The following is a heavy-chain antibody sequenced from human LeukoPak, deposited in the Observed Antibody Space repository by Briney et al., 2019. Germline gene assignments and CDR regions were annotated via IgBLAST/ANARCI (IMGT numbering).Heavy chain of an antibody. D-gene: IGHD6-19*01. CDR3: ARDGRGSSSGWYGFYYYYYMDV. Sequence: RASVKVSCKASGYTFTTCPMNWVRQAPGQGLEWMGWINTKTGDPTYAQGFTGRFVFSLDTSVSTAYLQISSLKPEDTAVYYCARDGRGSSSGWYGFYYYYYMDVWGKGTTVTVSS. CDR1: GYTFTTCP. V-gene: IGHV7-4-1*02. J-gene: IGHJ6*03. CDR2: INTKTGDP.